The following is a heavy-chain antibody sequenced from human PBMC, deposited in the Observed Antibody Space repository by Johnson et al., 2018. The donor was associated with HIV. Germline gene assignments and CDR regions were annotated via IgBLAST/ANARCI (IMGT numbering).Heavy chain of an antibody. D-gene: IGHD4-11*01. CDR1: GFTFSSYG. Sequence: QVQLLESGGGVVQPGRSLRLSCAASGFTFSSYGMHWVRQAPGKGLEWVAVISYDGSNKYYADSVKGRFTISRDNSKKTMYLRMNSLRAEDTAVYYCARDNEVTNAFDIWGQGTMVTVSS. V-gene: IGHV3-30*03. J-gene: IGHJ3*02. CDR2: ISYDGSNK. CDR3: ARDNEVTNAFDI.